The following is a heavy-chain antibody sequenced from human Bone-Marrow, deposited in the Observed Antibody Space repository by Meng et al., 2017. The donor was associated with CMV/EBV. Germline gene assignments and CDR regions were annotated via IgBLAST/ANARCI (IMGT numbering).Heavy chain of an antibody. J-gene: IGHJ6*02. CDR2: IRYDGSNK. CDR1: GFTFSSYG. Sequence: GESLKISCAASGFTFSSYGMHWVRQAPGKGLEWVAFIRYDGSNKYYADSVKGRFTISRDNSKNTLYLQMNSLRAEDTAVYYCARSLELPTNYYYYYGMDVWGQGTTVTVSS. CDR3: ARSLELPTNYYYYYGMDV. V-gene: IGHV3-30*02. D-gene: IGHD1-7*01.